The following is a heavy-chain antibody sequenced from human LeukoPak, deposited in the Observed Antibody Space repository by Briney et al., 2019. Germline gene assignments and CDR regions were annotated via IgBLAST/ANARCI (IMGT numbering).Heavy chain of an antibody. Sequence: SETLSLTCTVSGYSISSGYYWGWIRQPPGKGLEWIGSISHSADTYYNPSLRSRVTISEDTSKNQFSLNLSSVTAADTAVYYCARLGRYCSGSTCYPTNFGNWGQGTLVTVSS. D-gene: IGHD2-15*01. J-gene: IGHJ4*02. CDR1: GYSISSGYY. V-gene: IGHV4-38-2*02. CDR2: ISHSADT. CDR3: ARLGRYCSGSTCYPTNFGN.